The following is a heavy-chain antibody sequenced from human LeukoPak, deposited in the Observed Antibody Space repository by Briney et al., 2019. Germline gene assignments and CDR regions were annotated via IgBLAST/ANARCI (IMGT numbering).Heavy chain of an antibody. CDR2: IYYSGST. J-gene: IGHJ6*03. D-gene: IGHD6-6*01. V-gene: IGHV4-39*01. CDR3: ARDSKYSSSYYYYYYMDV. Sequence: PSETLSLTCTVSGGSISSSSYYWGWIRQPPGKGLEWIGSIYYSGSTYYNPSLKSRVTISVDTSKNQFSLKLSSVTAADTAVYYCARDSKYSSSYYYYYYMDVWGKGTTVTVSS. CDR1: GGSISSSSYY.